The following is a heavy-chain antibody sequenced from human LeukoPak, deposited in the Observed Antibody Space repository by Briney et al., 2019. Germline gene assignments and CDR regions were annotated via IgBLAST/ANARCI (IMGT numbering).Heavy chain of an antibody. V-gene: IGHV1-18*01. CDR3: AREAVSYIAVAKDGDFDV. D-gene: IGHD6-19*01. Sequence: ASVRVSCKASGYTFNSFGITWLRQAPGQGLEWMGWVSAYKDYTSHAQNFQDRIIMTTDTSTTTAYMELRNLKSDDTAVYYCAREAVSYIAVAKDGDFDVWGQGSLVTVSS. CDR1: GYTFNSFG. CDR2: VSAYKDYT. J-gene: IGHJ4*02.